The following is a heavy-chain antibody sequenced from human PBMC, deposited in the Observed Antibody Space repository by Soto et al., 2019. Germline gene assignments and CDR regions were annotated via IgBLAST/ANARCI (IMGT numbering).Heavy chain of an antibody. CDR3: ARGMVRGVHNWFDP. CDR1: GASISSYY. J-gene: IGHJ5*02. D-gene: IGHD3-10*01. V-gene: IGHV4-59*08. CDR2: IYYSGST. Sequence: QVQLQQSGPGLVKPSESLSHTCTVSGASISSYYWSWIRQPPGKGLEWIGYIYYSGSTNYNPSHKSRVTIAVDPSKNQFLLKPSAVTAADTAVYYRARGMVRGVHNWFDPWGQGTLVNVSS.